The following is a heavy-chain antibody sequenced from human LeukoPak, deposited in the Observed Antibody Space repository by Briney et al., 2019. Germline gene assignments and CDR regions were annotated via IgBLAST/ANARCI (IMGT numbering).Heavy chain of an antibody. CDR1: GYTFTSYG. Sequence: ASVKVSCKASGYTFTSYGVSWVRQAPGQGLEWMGWISAYNGNTNYAQKLQGRVTMTTDTSTSTAYMELRSLRSDDTAVYYCARDLVLDYYDRSGYDGYFDYWGQGTLVTVSS. J-gene: IGHJ4*02. V-gene: IGHV1-18*01. CDR3: ARDLVLDYYDRSGYDGYFDY. CDR2: ISAYNGNT. D-gene: IGHD3-22*01.